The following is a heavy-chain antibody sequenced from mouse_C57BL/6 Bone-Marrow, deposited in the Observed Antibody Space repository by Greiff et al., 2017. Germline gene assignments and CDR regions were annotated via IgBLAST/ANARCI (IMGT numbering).Heavy chain of an antibody. V-gene: IGHV1-55*01. CDR3: DYYGSSYGWYFDV. D-gene: IGHD1-1*01. Sequence: QVQLQQSGAELVKPGASVKMSCKASGYTFTSYWITWVKQRPGQGLEWIGDIYPGSGSTNYNEKFKSKATLTVDTSSSTAYMQLSSLTSEDSAVYYCDYYGSSYGWYFDVWGTGTTVTVSS. CDR1: GYTFTSYW. J-gene: IGHJ1*03. CDR2: IYPGSGST.